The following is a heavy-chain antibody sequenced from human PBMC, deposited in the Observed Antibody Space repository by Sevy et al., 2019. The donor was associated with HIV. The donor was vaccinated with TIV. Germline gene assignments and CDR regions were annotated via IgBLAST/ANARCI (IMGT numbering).Heavy chain of an antibody. J-gene: IGHJ4*02. V-gene: IGHV4-4*02. Sequence: SETLSLTCAVSGGSISSSNWWSWVRQPPGKGLEWIGEIYHSGSTIYNPSLKSRVTISVDKSKNQFSLKLSSVTAADTVVYYCARERFLEWLTQPRNFDYWGQGTLVTVSS. CDR2: IYHSGST. CDR3: ARERFLEWLTQPRNFDY. CDR1: GGSISSSNW. D-gene: IGHD3-3*01.